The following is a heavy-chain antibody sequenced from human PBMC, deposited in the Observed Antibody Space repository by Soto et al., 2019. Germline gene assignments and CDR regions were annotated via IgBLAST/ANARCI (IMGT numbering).Heavy chain of an antibody. Sequence: SVKVSCKASGGTFSSYAISWVRQAPGQGLEWMGGIIPIFGTANYAQKFQGRVTITADESTSTAYMELSSLGSEDTAVYYCAREAPYRMEWSEWGQGTLVTVSS. V-gene: IGHV1-69*13. CDR1: GGTFSSYA. D-gene: IGHD3-3*01. J-gene: IGHJ4*02. CDR3: AREAPYRMEWSE. CDR2: IIPIFGTA.